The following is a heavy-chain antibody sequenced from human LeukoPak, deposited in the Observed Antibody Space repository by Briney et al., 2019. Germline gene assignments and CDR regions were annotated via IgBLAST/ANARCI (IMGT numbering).Heavy chain of an antibody. CDR3: ARGAAGGMVYYYDSSGYYYDWFDP. Sequence: KPSETLSLTCTVSGGSISSSSYYWGWIRQPPGKGPEWIVSIYYSGSTYYNPSLKSRVTISVDTSKNQFSLKLSSVTAADTAVYYCARGAAGGMVYYYDSSGYYYDWFDPWGQGTLVTVSS. V-gene: IGHV4-39*07. CDR2: IYYSGST. J-gene: IGHJ5*02. CDR1: GGSISSSSYY. D-gene: IGHD3-22*01.